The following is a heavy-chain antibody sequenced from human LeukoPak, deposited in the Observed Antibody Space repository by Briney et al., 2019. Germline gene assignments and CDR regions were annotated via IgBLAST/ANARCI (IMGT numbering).Heavy chain of an antibody. Sequence: PGGSLRLSCAASGFTFSSYWMNWVRQAPGKRLEWVANIKQDGSEKYYVDSVKGRFTISRDNSRNIMYLQMNSLRAEDTAVYYCAKDQGSGSGFYSWGYFDYWGQGTLVTVSS. V-gene: IGHV3-7*03. CDR1: GFTFSSYW. CDR3: AKDQGSGSGFYSWGYFDY. J-gene: IGHJ4*02. D-gene: IGHD3-10*01. CDR2: IKQDGSEK.